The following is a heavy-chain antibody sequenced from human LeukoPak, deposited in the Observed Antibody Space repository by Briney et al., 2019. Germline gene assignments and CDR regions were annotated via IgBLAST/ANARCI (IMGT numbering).Heavy chain of an antibody. D-gene: IGHD3-9*01. Sequence: GGALILSCAASGLTFSRYSMNWVRQARGKGLEWVSSISSSSSYIYYAHSVKGRFRISRDNAKNSLYLQMNSLRAEDTAVYYCAREGDYDIPGGWGQGTLVTVSS. CDR3: AREGDYDIPGG. CDR1: GLTFSRYS. J-gene: IGHJ4*02. V-gene: IGHV3-21*01. CDR2: ISSSSSYI.